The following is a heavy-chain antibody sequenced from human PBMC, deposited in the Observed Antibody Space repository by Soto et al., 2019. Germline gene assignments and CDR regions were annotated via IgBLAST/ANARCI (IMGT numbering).Heavy chain of an antibody. CDR3: ARVVYSTSKRFLARWFDP. V-gene: IGHV4-30-4*01. CDR1: GGSISSGDYY. J-gene: IGHJ5*02. CDR2: IYYSGST. Sequence: QVQLQESGPGLVKPSQTLSLTCTVSGGSISSGDYYWSWIRQPPGKGLEWIGYIYYSGSTYYNPSLKSRITISVDTSTNQFSLKLSSVTAADTAVYYCARVVYSTSKRFLARWFDPWGQGTLVTVSS. D-gene: IGHD3-3*01.